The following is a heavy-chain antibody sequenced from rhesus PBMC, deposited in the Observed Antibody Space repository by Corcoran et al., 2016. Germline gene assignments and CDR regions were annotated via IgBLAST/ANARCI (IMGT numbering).Heavy chain of an antibody. V-gene: IGHV3-178*01. CDR3: ARDRAGGFDY. D-gene: IGHD1-1*01. CDR1: GFTFSDYY. Sequence: EVQLVESGGGLAKPGGSLRLSCAASGFTFSDYYMDWVRQAPGKGLAWVSRISNGGNSTWYADSMKGRFTISRENAKNTLYLQMDSLRTEDTAVYYCARDRAGGFDYWGQGVLVTVSS. J-gene: IGHJ4*01. CDR2: ISNGGNST.